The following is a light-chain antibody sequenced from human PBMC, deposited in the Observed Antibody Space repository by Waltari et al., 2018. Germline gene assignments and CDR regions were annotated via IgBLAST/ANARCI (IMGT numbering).Light chain of an antibody. CDR3: HQYVESPAT. CDR1: QVVSTY. Sequence: SCWASQVVSTYLAWSQQKPGQAPRLLIYHASTRATGIPDRFSGSGSGTDFSLTISRLEPEDFAMYYCHQYVESPATFGQGTKVEIK. CDR2: HAS. V-gene: IGKV3-20*01. J-gene: IGKJ1*01.